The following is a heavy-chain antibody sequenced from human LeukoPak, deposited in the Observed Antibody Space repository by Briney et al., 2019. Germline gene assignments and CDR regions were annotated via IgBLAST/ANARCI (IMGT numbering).Heavy chain of an antibody. J-gene: IGHJ4*02. V-gene: IGHV1-69*01. CDR2: IIPIFGTA. CDR1: GGTFSSYA. CDR3: AREDPYYYDSSGFV. D-gene: IGHD3-22*01. Sequence: ASVKVSCKASGGTFSSYAISWVRQAPGQGLEWMGGIIPIFGTANYAQKFQGRVTITADESTSTAYMELSSLRSEDTAVSYCAREDPYYYDSSGFVWGQGTLVTVSS.